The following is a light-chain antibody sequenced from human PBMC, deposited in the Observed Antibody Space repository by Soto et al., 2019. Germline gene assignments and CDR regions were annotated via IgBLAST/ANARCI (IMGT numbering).Light chain of an antibody. V-gene: IGLV2-11*01. CDR3: CSYAGSYTSRV. Sequence: QCALTQPRSVSGSPGQSVALSCTGTSSNVGGYNYVSWYQQHPGKAPKLMIYDVTKRPSGVPDRFSGSKSGNTASLSISGLQAEDEADYYCCSYAGSYTSRVFGTGTKVTVL. CDR2: DVT. J-gene: IGLJ1*01. CDR1: SSNVGGYNY.